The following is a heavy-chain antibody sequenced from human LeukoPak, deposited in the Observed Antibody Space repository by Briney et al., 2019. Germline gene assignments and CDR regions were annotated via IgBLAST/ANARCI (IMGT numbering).Heavy chain of an antibody. CDR1: GGSISSGDYY. Sequence: SETLSLTCTVSGGSISSGDYYWSWIRQPPGTGLEWIGYIYYSGSTYYNPSLKSRVTISVDTSKNQFSLKLSSVTAADTAVYYCARTYGSGREIYYMDVWGKGTTVTVSS. J-gene: IGHJ6*03. CDR3: ARTYGSGREIYYMDV. CDR2: IYYSGST. D-gene: IGHD3-10*01. V-gene: IGHV4-30-4*08.